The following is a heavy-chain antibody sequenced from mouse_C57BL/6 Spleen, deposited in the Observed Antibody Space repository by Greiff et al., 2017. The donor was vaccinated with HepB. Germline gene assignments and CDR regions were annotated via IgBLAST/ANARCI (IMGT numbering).Heavy chain of an antibody. D-gene: IGHD2-5*01. CDR2: IYPGSGST. J-gene: IGHJ4*01. V-gene: IGHV1-55*01. CDR3: ARNGDYSNYGNAMDY. Sequence: QVQLQQPGAELVKPGASVKMSCKASGYTFTSYWITWVKQRPGQGLEWIGDIYPGSGSTNYNEKFKSKATLTVDTSSSTAYMQLSSLTSEDSAVYYCARNGDYSNYGNAMDYWGQGTSVTVSS. CDR1: GYTFTSYW.